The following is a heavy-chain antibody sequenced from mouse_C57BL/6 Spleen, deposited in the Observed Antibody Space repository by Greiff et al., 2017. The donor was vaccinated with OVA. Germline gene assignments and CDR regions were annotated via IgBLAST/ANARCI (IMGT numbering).Heavy chain of an antibody. J-gene: IGHJ2*01. Sequence: DVMLVESGGGLVQPKGSLKLSCAASGFSFNTYAMNWVRQAPGKGLEWVARIRSKSNNYATYYADSVKDRFTISRDDSESMLYLQMNNLKTEDTAMYYCVRQLGREGYFDYWGQGTTLTVSS. CDR2: IRSKSNNYAT. CDR3: VRQLGREGYFDY. V-gene: IGHV10-1*01. CDR1: GFSFNTYA. D-gene: IGHD4-1*01.